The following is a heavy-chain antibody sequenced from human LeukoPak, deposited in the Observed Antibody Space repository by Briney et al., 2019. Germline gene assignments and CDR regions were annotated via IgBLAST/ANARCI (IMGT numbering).Heavy chain of an antibody. CDR1: GYTFTGYY. CDR2: INPNSGGT. Sequence: ASVKVSCKASGYTFTGYYMHWVRQAPGQGLEWMGWINPNSGGTNYEQKFQGRVTMTRDTSISTAYMELSRLRSDDTAVYYCARGARSGSYRWDYFDYWGQGTLVTVSS. D-gene: IGHD1-26*01. CDR3: ARGARSGSYRWDYFDY. J-gene: IGHJ4*02. V-gene: IGHV1-2*02.